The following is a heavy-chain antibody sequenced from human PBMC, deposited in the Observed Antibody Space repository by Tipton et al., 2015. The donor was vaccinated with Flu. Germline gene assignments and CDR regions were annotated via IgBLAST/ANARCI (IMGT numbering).Heavy chain of an antibody. J-gene: IGHJ6*02. Sequence: SLRLSCAASGFTFRDYYMSWIRQAPGKGLEWVSHISSSGSTINYADSVKGRFTISRDNAKRSVYLQMNSLRAEDTAVYYCARDHPPTITVLGEITDYFGMAVWGQGTTVTVSS. V-gene: IGHV3-11*01. CDR3: ARDHPPTITVLGEITDYFGMAV. CDR2: ISSSGSTI. D-gene: IGHD3-3*01. CDR1: GFTFRDYY.